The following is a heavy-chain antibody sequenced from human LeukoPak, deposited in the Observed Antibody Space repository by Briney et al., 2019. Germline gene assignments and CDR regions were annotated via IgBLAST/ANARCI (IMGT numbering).Heavy chain of an antibody. Sequence: GASVKVSCKASGYTFTGYYMHWVRRAPGQGLEWMGWINPNSGGTKYAQKFQDRVTMTRDTSISTAYMELSRLRSDDTAVYYCARDRIVVVPFYWFDPWGQGTLVTVSS. J-gene: IGHJ5*02. CDR1: GYTFTGYY. CDR2: INPNSGGT. V-gene: IGHV1-2*02. D-gene: IGHD2-2*01. CDR3: ARDRIVVVPFYWFDP.